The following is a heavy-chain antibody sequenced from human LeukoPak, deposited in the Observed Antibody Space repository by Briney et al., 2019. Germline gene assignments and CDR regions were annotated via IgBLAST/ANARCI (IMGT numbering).Heavy chain of an antibody. D-gene: IGHD5-18*01. J-gene: IGHJ4*02. Sequence: QTGGSLRLSCAASGFKYDDHAMHWVRQAPGKGLEWVSGITWNSGRIGYADSVKGLFTISRDNAKNSLYLQVNSLREEDTALYYCATDRTAYSYGSIDHWGQGTLVTVSS. CDR1: GFKYDDHA. CDR3: ATDRTAYSYGSIDH. CDR2: ITWNSGRI. V-gene: IGHV3-9*01.